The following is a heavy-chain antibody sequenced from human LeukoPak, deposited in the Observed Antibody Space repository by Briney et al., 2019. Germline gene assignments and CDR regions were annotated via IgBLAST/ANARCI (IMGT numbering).Heavy chain of an antibody. CDR1: GGTFSSYA. CDR2: IIPIFGTA. Sequence: GASVKVSCKASGGTFSSYAISWVRQAPGQGLEWMGGIIPIFGTANYAQKFQGRVTITADESTSTAYMELSSLRSEDTAVYYCARLSNYSDSSGQNSDAFDIWGQGTMVTVSS. D-gene: IGHD3-22*01. CDR3: ARLSNYSDSSGQNSDAFDI. V-gene: IGHV1-69*01. J-gene: IGHJ3*02.